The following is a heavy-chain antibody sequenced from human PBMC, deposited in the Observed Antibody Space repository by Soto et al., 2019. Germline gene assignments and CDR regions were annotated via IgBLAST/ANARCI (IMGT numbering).Heavy chain of an antibody. V-gene: IGHV3-30*18. D-gene: IGHD3-22*01. CDR1: GFTFSSYG. J-gene: IGHJ4*02. Sequence: QVQLVESGGGVVQPGRSLRLSCAASGFTFSSYGMHWVRQAPGKGLEWVAVISYDGSNKYYADSVKGRFTISRDNSKNTLYLQMNILRAEDTAVYYCAKSSGYYIDYWGQGTLVTVSS. CDR2: ISYDGSNK. CDR3: AKSSGYYIDY.